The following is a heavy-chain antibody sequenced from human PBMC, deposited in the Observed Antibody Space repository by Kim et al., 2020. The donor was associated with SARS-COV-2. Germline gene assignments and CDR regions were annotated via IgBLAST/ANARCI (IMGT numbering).Heavy chain of an antibody. CDR3: ARHRNGWEPYDA. Sequence: TDSPSFQGQVTISVDRSTNTAYLQWTSLKASDTATYYCARHRNGWEPYDAWGQGTLVTVSA. D-gene: IGHD1-26*01. V-gene: IGHV5-51*01. J-gene: IGHJ5*02.